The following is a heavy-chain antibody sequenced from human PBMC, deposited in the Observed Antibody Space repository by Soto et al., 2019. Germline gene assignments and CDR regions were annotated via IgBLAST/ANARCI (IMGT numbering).Heavy chain of an antibody. Sequence: VGSLRLSCAASGFSFSNYAMHWVRQAPGKGLEWVAVIWYDGSNKYYADSVKGRFTISKDNSQTTVYLQMNSLRAEDSAVYYCTRDPYGGSRYYFDSWGQGTLVTVSS. J-gene: IGHJ4*02. CDR3: TRDPYGGSRYYFDS. CDR1: GFSFSNYA. V-gene: IGHV3-33*01. D-gene: IGHD1-26*01. CDR2: IWYDGSNK.